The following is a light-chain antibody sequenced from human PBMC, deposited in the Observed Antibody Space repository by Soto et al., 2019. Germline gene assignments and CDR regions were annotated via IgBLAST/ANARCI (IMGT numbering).Light chain of an antibody. CDR2: DAS. Sequence: EIVLTQSPATLSLSPGERATLSCRASQSVISYLAWYQQKPGQAPRLLIYDASNRATGIPARFSGSGSGTDFTLTISSLEPEDFAFYYSQQRRNWPWTFGQGTKVEIK. J-gene: IGKJ1*01. CDR3: QQRRNWPWT. CDR1: QSVISY. V-gene: IGKV3-11*01.